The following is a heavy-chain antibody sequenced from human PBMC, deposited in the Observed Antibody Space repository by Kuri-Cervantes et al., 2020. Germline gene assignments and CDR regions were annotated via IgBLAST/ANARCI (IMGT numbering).Heavy chain of an antibody. CDR2: IYYSGST. V-gene: IGHV4-31*01. J-gene: IGHJ4*02. Sequence: SETLSLTCTVSGGSISSGGYYWSWIRQHPGKGLEWIGYIYYSGSTYYNPSLKSLVTISVDTSKNQFSLRLTSVTAADTAVYYCVRGGDDGYFAYFNYWGQGTLVTVSS. CDR1: GGSISSGGYY. D-gene: IGHD5-24*01. CDR3: VRGGDDGYFAYFNY.